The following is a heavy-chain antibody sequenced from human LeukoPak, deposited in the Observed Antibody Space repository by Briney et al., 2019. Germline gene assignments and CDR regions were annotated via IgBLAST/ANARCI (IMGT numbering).Heavy chain of an antibody. D-gene: IGHD4-23*01. CDR1: GYSISSGYY. CDR2: IYHSGST. J-gene: IGHJ4*02. CDR3: ARVAVLSGGAFDY. Sequence: SETLSLTCTVSGYSISSGYYWGWIRQPPGKGLEWIGSIYHSGSTYYNPSLKSRVTISVDASKNQFSLKLSSVTAADTAVYYCARVAVLSGGAFDYWGQGTLVTVSS. V-gene: IGHV4-38-2*02.